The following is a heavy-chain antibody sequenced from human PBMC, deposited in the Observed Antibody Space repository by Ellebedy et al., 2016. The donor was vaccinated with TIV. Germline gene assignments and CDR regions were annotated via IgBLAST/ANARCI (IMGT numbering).Heavy chain of an antibody. CDR3: ARDRGSGWRDFDY. Sequence: GESLKISCAASKFTFSNYAMIWFRQAPGKGLEWVSSISPSSTYIYYADSVQGRFTISRDNPKNALYLQMNSLRGDDTAVYYCARDRGSGWRDFDYWGQGTLVTVSS. D-gene: IGHD6-19*01. CDR1: KFTFSNYA. V-gene: IGHV3-21*01. CDR2: ISPSSTYI. J-gene: IGHJ4*02.